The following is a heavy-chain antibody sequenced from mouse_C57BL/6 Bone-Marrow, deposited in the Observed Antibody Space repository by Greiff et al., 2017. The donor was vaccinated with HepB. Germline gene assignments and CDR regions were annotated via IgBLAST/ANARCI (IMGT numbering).Heavy chain of an antibody. CDR3: ARGVWYFDY. Sequence: EVKVVESGGGLVKPGGSLKLSCAASGFTFSSYAMSWVRQTPEKRLEWVATISDGGSYTYYPDNVKGRFTISRDNAKNNLYLQMSHLKSEDTAMYYCARGVWYFDYWGQGTTLTVSS. CDR1: GFTFSSYA. V-gene: IGHV5-4*03. J-gene: IGHJ2*01. CDR2: ISDGGSYT.